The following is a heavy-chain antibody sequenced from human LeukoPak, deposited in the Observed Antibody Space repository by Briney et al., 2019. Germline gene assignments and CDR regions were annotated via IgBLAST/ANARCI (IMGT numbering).Heavy chain of an antibody. V-gene: IGHV4-59*08. Sequence: SETLSLTRTVSGGSISSYYWSWIRQPPGKGLEWIGYIYYSGSTNYNPSLKSRVTISVDTSKNQFSLKLSSVTAADTAVYYCARQGLGSGWTFDYWGQGTLVTVPS. CDR2: IYYSGST. J-gene: IGHJ4*02. CDR3: ARQGLGSGWTFDY. D-gene: IGHD6-19*01. CDR1: GGSISSYY.